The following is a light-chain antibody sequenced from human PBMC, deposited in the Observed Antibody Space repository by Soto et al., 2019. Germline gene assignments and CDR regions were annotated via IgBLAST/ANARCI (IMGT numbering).Light chain of an antibody. CDR1: KSVSSN. V-gene: IGKV3-15*01. CDR3: QQYNNWPPRYT. Sequence: EIVMTQSPGTLSVSPGERATLSCRASKSVSSNLAWYQQKPGQAPRLLIYGASTRATGIPARFSGSGSGTDFTLTISSLQSEDFAVYYCQQYNNWPPRYTFGQGTKLEIK. J-gene: IGKJ2*01. CDR2: GAS.